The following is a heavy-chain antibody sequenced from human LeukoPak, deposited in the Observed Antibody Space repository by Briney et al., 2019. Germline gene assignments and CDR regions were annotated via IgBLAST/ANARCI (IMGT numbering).Heavy chain of an antibody. CDR3: ASYAVYSSSSDWFDP. Sequence: GESLKISCKGSGYSFTSYWIGWVRQMPGKGLEWMGIIYPGDSDTKYSPSFQGQVTISADKSISTAYLQWSSLKASDTAMYYCASYAVYSSSSDWFDPWGQGTLVTVSS. D-gene: IGHD6-6*01. CDR1: GYSFTSYW. V-gene: IGHV5-51*01. CDR2: IYPGDSDT. J-gene: IGHJ5*02.